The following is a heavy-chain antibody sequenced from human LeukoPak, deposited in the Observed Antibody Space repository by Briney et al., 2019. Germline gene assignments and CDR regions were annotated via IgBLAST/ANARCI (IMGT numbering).Heavy chain of an antibody. CDR2: IYYSGST. J-gene: IGHJ3*02. D-gene: IGHD2/OR15-2a*01. CDR3: ARENTSGLDI. Sequence: LEWIGYIYYSGSTNYNPSLKSRVTISVDTSKNQFPLKLSSVTAADTAVYYCARENTSGLDIWGQGTMVTVSS. V-gene: IGHV4-59*01.